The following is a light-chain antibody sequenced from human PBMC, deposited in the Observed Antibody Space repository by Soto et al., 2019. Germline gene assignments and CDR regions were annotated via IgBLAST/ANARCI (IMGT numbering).Light chain of an antibody. CDR3: QQYGSSALT. CDR2: GAS. V-gene: IGKV3-20*01. CDR1: QSVSSSY. J-gene: IGKJ4*01. Sequence: EIVLTQSPGTLSLSPGERASLSCRASQSVSSSYLAWYQQKPGQAPRLLIYGASRRATGIPDRLSGSGSGTDFTLTISRLVPEDFAVYYCQQYGSSALTFGGGTKVEIK.